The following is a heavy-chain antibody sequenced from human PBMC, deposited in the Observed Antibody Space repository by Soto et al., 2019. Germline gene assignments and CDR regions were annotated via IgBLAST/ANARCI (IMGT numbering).Heavy chain of an antibody. J-gene: IGHJ6*03. CDR1: GGSFSGYY. CDR2: INHSGST. D-gene: IGHD2-15*01. V-gene: IGHV4-34*01. CDR3: ARNHHCSGGSCFDRSYYMDV. Sequence: TSETLSLTCAVYGGSFSGYYWSWIRQPPGKGLEWIGEINHSGSTNYNPSLKSRVTISVDTSKNQFSLKLSSVTAADTAVYYCARNHHCSGGSCFDRSYYMDVWGKGTTVTSP.